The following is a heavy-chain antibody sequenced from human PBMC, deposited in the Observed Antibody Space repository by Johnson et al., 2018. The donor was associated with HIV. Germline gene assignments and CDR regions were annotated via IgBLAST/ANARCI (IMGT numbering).Heavy chain of an antibody. CDR3: ARKKATVFSTTSTNYAFDI. CDR1: GFTVSCHY. V-gene: IGHV3-66*01. CDR2: LYTGGCT. J-gene: IGHJ3*02. D-gene: IGHD1-1*01. Sequence: VQLVESGGGLVKSGGSLRPSCAGSGFTVSCHYMKWVRQAPGKGLEWVSFLYTGGCTWYADSVKGRFSFCRDNSKNILYLQMNSLRAEDTAVYYCARKKATVFSTTSTNYAFDIWGQGTMVTVSS.